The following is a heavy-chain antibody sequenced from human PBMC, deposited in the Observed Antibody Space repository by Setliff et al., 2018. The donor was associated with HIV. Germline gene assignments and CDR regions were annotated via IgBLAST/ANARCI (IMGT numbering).Heavy chain of an antibody. J-gene: IGHJ5*02. CDR1: GYIFSHYG. CDR3: ARDAGTGGPGRWVDP. D-gene: IGHD1-1*01. V-gene: IGHV1-18*01. CDR2: ISGYTGIT. Sequence: ASVKVSCKISGYIFSHYGVTWVRQAPGQGLEYMGYISGYTGITHYAQSFQGRVTMTTDPSKYTAYMELKSLKYDDTAVYYCARDAGTGGPGRWVDPWGQGTMVTVSS.